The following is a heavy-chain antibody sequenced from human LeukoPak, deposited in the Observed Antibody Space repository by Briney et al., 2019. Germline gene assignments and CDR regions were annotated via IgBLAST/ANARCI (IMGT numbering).Heavy chain of an antibody. CDR3: ARGVGSSSSSLNWFDP. CDR2: IIPILGIA. J-gene: IGHJ5*02. CDR1: GGTFSSYA. D-gene: IGHD6-6*01. V-gene: IGHV1-69*04. Sequence: SVKVSCKASGGTFSSYAISWVRQAPGQGLEWMGRIIPILGIANYAQKFQGRVTITADKSTSTAYMELSSLRSEDTAVYYCARGVGSSSSSLNWFDPRGQGTLVTVSS.